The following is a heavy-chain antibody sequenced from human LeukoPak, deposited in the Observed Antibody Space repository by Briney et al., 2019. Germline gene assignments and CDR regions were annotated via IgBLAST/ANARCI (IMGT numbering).Heavy chain of an antibody. CDR1: GFTFSDYY. CDR2: IRYDGSNK. CDR3: AKDIIAVAGTPNPGY. J-gene: IGHJ4*02. V-gene: IGHV3-30*02. Sequence: GGSLRLSCAASGFTFSDYYMSWIRQAPGKGLEWVAFIRYDGSNKYYADSVKGRFTISRDNSKNTLYLQMNSLRAEDTAVYYCAKDIIAVAGTPNPGYWGQGTLVTVSS. D-gene: IGHD6-19*01.